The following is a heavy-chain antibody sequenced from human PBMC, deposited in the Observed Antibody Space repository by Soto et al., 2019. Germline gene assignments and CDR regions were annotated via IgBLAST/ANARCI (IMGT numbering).Heavy chain of an antibody. J-gene: IGHJ2*01. CDR3: AKDVVAAIHWYFDL. CDR2: ISYDGSNK. V-gene: IGHV3-30*18. CDR1: GFTFSSYG. Sequence: QVQLVESGGGVVQPGRSLRLSCAASGFTFSSYGMHWVRQAPGKGLEWVAVISYDGSNKYYADSVKGRFTISRDNSKNTLYLQMNSLRAEDTAVYYCAKDVVAAIHWYFDLWGRGTLVTVSS. D-gene: IGHD2-15*01.